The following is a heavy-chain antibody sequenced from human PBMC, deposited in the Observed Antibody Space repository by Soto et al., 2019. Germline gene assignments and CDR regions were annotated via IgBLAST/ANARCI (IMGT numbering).Heavy chain of an antibody. J-gene: IGHJ4*02. CDR3: ARFSNYYGSGRYSVYYFDY. CDR2: INPNSGGT. CDR1: GYTFTGYY. Sequence: ASVKVSCKASGYTFTGYYMHWVRQAPGQGLEWMGWINPNSGGTNYAQKFQGRVTMTRDTSISTAYMELSRLRSDDTAVYYCARFSNYYGSGRYSVYYFDYWGQGTLVTVSS. D-gene: IGHD3-10*01. V-gene: IGHV1-2*02.